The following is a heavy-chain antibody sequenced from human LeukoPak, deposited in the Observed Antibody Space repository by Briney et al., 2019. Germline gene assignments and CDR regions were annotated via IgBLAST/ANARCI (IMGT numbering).Heavy chain of an antibody. Sequence: GGSLRLSCAASGFTFSSYAMHWVRQAPGKGLEWVAVISYDGSNKYYADSVKGRFTISRDNSKNTLYLQMNSLRAEDTAVYYCARDLSPILLWLSLYYFDYWGQGTLVTVSS. J-gene: IGHJ4*02. V-gene: IGHV3-30-3*01. CDR1: GFTFSSYA. CDR3: ARDLSPILLWLSLYYFDY. D-gene: IGHD3-10*01. CDR2: ISYDGSNK.